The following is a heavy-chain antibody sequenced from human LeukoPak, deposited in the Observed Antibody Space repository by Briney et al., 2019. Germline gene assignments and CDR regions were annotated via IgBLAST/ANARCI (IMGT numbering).Heavy chain of an antibody. D-gene: IGHD1-14*01. V-gene: IGHV4-39*07. J-gene: IGHJ3*02. CDR1: GGSISSSYS. CDR3: ARGGLGNHKFFDI. Sequence: SETLSLTCTVSGGSISSSYSWGWIRQPPGKGLEWIGNIYYSGSTYYNSSLKSRVTISVDTSKNQFSLKLNSVTAADTAVYFCARGGLGNHKFFDIWGQGTMVTVSS. CDR2: IYYSGST.